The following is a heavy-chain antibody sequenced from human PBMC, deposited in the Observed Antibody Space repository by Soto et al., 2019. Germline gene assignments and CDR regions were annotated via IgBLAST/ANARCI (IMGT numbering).Heavy chain of an antibody. CDR1: GGSISSGGYY. Sequence: SQTLSLTCTVSGGSISSGGYYWSWIRQHPGKGLEWIGYIYYSGSTYYNPSLKSRVTISVDTSKNQFSLKLSSVTAADTAVYYCARSSTSANYFDYWGQGTLVTVSS. CDR2: IYYSGST. V-gene: IGHV4-31*03. J-gene: IGHJ4*02. CDR3: ARSSTSANYFDY. D-gene: IGHD2-2*01.